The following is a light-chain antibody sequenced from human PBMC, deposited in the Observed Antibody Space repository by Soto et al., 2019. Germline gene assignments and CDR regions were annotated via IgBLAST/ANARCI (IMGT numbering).Light chain of an antibody. CDR1: GSDVGGYRY. V-gene: IGLV2-14*01. CDR2: DVS. CDR3: DSYTSSSSYV. Sequence: QSALTQPASVSGSPGQSIAISCTGTGSDVGGYRYVYWYQQHPGKAPKLIIYDVSNRPSGVSDRFSGSKSGNTASLTISGLQSEDEADYYCDSYTSSSSYVFGTGTKLTVL. J-gene: IGLJ1*01.